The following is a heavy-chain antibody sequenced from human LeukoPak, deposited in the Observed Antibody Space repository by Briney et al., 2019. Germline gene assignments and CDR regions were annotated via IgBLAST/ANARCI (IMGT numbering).Heavy chain of an antibody. D-gene: IGHD2-15*01. CDR1: GFSFSDYY. CDR2: ISSSSSTI. CDR3: ARRNIGATYYFDY. Sequence: GGSLRLSCAASGFSFSDYYMNWIRQAPGGGLECVAYISSSSSTIHYADSVKGRFTISRDNAKNSLFLQMNNLRDEDTAIYYCARRNIGATYYFDYWGQGTLVTVSS. J-gene: IGHJ4*02. V-gene: IGHV3-11*01.